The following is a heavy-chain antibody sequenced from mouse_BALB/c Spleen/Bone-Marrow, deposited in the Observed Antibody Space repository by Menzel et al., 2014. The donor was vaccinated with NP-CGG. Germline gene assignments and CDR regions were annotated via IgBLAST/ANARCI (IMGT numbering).Heavy chain of an antibody. CDR3: ARGKPFHY. J-gene: IGHJ2*01. V-gene: IGHV1-87*01. CDR2: IYPGDGDT. Sequence: QVQLQQSRAELARPGASVKLSCKASGYTFTSYWMQWVKQRPGQGLEWIGAIYPGDGDTRYTQKFKGKAALTGDKPSSTTCMQLSSMASEDSAVYYCARGKPFHYRSQGTA. CDR1: GYTFTSYW.